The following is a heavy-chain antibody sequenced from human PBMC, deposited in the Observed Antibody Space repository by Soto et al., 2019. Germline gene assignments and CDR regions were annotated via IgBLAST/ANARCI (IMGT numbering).Heavy chain of an antibody. V-gene: IGHV1-8*01. CDR3: ARGVKYGACSMWFDP. CDR1: GNTFTSYD. D-gene: IGHD2-21*02. CDR2: MNPNSGNT. J-gene: IGHJ5*02. Sequence: QVQLVQSGAEVKKPGASVKVSCKASGNTFTSYDINWVRQATGQGLEYLGWMNPNSGNTAYVQKFQGRVTMTWDTSITTAYVELGSLRSEDTAVYFCARGVKYGACSMWFDPWGERTLVSDST.